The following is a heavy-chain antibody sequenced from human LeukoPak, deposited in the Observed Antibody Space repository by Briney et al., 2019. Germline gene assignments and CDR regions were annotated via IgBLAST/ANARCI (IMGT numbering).Heavy chain of an antibody. CDR3: TTGPYDYGSGTYYH. J-gene: IGHJ4*02. CDR2: IKSKTDGGTT. V-gene: IGHV3-15*01. CDR1: AFTVSNAW. Sequence: GGSLRLSCAASAFTVSNAWMSWVRQAPGKGLEWDGRIKSKTDGGTTDYAAPVKGRFTISRDDSKNTLYVQMNSLKTEDTAVYYCTTGPYDYGSGTYYHWGQGTLVTVSS. D-gene: IGHD3-10*01.